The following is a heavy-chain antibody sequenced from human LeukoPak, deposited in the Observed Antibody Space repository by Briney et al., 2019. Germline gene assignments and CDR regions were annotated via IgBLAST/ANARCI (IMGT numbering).Heavy chain of an antibody. CDR3: ARGPTRYYFDC. CDR2: IFYSGST. J-gene: IGHJ4*02. D-gene: IGHD4-17*01. Sequence: PSETLSLTCTVSSGSISSYCWSWIRQPPGKGLDWLGYIFYSGSTNYNPSLKSPVTISVDTSKNQISLGLSSVTAADTAVYYCARGPTRYYFDCWGQGTLVTVSS. CDR1: SGSISSYC. V-gene: IGHV4-59*01.